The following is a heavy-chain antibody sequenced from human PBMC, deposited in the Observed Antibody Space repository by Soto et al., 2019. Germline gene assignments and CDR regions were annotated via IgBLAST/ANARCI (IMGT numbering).Heavy chain of an antibody. V-gene: IGHV1-69*11. CDR2: IIPILGTA. J-gene: IGHJ4*02. CDR3: ARALVATNAFDY. Sequence: QVQLVQSEAEVKKPGSSVKVSCKASGGTFSTYGINWVRQAPGQGLEWMGWIIPILGTANYAQRFQGRVTMTADESTSTAYMELSSLRSEDTGVYYCARALVATNAFDYWGQETPVTVTS. CDR1: GGTFSTYG. D-gene: IGHD5-12*01.